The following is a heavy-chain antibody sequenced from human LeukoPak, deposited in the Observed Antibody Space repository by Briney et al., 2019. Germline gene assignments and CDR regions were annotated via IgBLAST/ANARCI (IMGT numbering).Heavy chain of an antibody. Sequence: GGSLRLSCAASGFTFSSYAMSWVRQAPGKGLEWVSAISGSGGSTYYADSVKGRFTISRDNSKNTLYLQMNSLRAEDTAVYYCAKIIPPGYSSSWYFDYWGQGTLVTVSS. CDR2: ISGSGGST. J-gene: IGHJ4*02. V-gene: IGHV3-23*01. D-gene: IGHD6-13*01. CDR3: AKIIPPGYSSSWYFDY. CDR1: GFTFSSYA.